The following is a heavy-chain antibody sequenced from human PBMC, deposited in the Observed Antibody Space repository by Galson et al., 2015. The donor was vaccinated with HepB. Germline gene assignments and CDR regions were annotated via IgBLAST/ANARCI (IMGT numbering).Heavy chain of an antibody. CDR1: GFTFSSYA. J-gene: IGHJ3*02. Sequence: SLRLSCAASGFTFSSYAMHWVRQAPGKGLEYVSAISSNGGSTYYADSVKGRFTISRDNSKNTLYLQMSSLRAEDTAVYYCVKDLYYGSAPIGAFDIWGQGTMVTVSS. CDR3: VKDLYYGSAPIGAFDI. D-gene: IGHD3-10*01. CDR2: ISSNGGST. V-gene: IGHV3-64D*06.